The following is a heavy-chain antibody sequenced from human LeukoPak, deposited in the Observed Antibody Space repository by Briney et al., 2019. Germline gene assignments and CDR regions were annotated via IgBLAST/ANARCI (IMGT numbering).Heavy chain of an antibody. D-gene: IGHD3-10*01. CDR3: ARHEKLGQFDY. CDR1: SGSISSYY. Sequence: MTSETLSLTCTVSSGSISSYYWSWIRQPPGKGLEWIGYVYYSGSANYNPSLKSRVTISVDTSKNQFSLKLSSVTAADTAVYYCARHEKLGQFDYWGQGTLATVSS. V-gene: IGHV4-59*08. J-gene: IGHJ4*02. CDR2: VYYSGSA.